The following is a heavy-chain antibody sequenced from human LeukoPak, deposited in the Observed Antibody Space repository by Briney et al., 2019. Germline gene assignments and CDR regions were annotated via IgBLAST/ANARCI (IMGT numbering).Heavy chain of an antibody. CDR3: AKEGFDS. V-gene: IGHV3-30*18. CDR2: TSYDGSKK. J-gene: IGHJ4*02. CDR1: GFTFNSFG. Sequence: GGSLRLSCEASGFTFNSFGIHWVRQAPGRGLEWVTLTSYDGSKKYYADSVRGRFTISRDNSKNTLYLQMNSLRAEDTAVYYCAKEGFDSWGQGTLVTVSS.